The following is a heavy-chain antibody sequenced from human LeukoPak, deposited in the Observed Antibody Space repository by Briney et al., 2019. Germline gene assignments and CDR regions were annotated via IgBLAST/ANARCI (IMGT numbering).Heavy chain of an antibody. J-gene: IGHJ5*02. CDR1: GYTFTGYY. D-gene: IGHD2-2*01. CDR2: INPNSGGT. V-gene: IGHV1-2*06. CDR3: AVDCSSTSCSLKYNWFDP. Sequence: ASVKVSCKASGYTFTGYYMHWVRQAPGQGLEWMGRINPNSGGTNYAQKFQGRVTMTRDTSISTAYMELSRLRSEDTAVYYCAVDCSSTSCSLKYNWFDPWGQGTLVTVSS.